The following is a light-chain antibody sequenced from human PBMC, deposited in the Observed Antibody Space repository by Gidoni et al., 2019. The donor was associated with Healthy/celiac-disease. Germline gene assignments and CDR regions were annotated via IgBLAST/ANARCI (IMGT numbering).Light chain of an antibody. CDR2: GAS. J-gene: IGKJ1*01. CDR1: QSVSSN. CDR3: QQYSNWPRT. Sequence: IVMTQPPATLSVSPGERATLSCRASQSVSSNLAWYQQKPGQAPRLLIDGASPRATGIPARFSGSGSGTEFTLTISSLQSEDVAVYYCQQYSNWPRTFAQGTKVEIK. V-gene: IGKV3-15*01.